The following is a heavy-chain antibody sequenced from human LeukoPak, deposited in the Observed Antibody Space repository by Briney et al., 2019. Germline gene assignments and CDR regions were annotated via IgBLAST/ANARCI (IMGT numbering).Heavy chain of an antibody. CDR1: GFTFGSYA. CDR3: AKDSLYGSPKFDY. V-gene: IGHV3-23*01. D-gene: IGHD1-26*01. CDR2: ISGSGESS. Sequence: GGSLRLFCAASGFTFGSYALTWVRQAPGEGLEWISAISGSGESSYYGDSVRGRFTISRDNSKNTLYLQMNSLRAEDTAVYYCAKDSLYGSPKFDYWGQGTLVTVSS. J-gene: IGHJ4*02.